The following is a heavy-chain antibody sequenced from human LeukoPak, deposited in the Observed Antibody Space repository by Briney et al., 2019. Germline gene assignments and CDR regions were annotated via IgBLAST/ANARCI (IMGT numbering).Heavy chain of an antibody. D-gene: IGHD3-22*01. CDR2: INAGNGNT. CDR1: GYTFTSYA. Sequence: ASVKVSCKASGYTFTSYAMHWVRQAPGQRLEWMGWINAGNGNTKYSQKFQGRVTITRDTSASTAYMELSSLRSEDTAVYYCARPEFPYYYDSSGYFDYWGQGTLVTVSS. CDR3: ARPEFPYYYDSSGYFDY. J-gene: IGHJ4*02. V-gene: IGHV1-3*01.